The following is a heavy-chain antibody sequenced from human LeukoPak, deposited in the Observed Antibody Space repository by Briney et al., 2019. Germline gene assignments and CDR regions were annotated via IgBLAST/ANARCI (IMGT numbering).Heavy chain of an antibody. J-gene: IGHJ4*02. Sequence: PGGSLRLSCAASGFTFSSYEMNWVRQAPGKGLEWVSYISSSGSTIYYADSVKGRFTISRDNAKNSLYLQMNSLRAEDTAVYYCARGRITMVRGVMAFTAFDYWGQGTLVTVSS. V-gene: IGHV3-48*03. CDR2: ISSSGSTI. CDR3: ARGRITMVRGVMAFTAFDY. CDR1: GFTFSSYE. D-gene: IGHD3-10*01.